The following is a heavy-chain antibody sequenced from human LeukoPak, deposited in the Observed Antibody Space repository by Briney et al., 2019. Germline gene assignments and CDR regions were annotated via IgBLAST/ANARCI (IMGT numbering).Heavy chain of an antibody. J-gene: IGHJ4*02. Sequence: PGGSLRLSCAASGFTFSSYWMHWVRQAPGKGLVWVSRMNSDGSSTSYADSVKGRFTISRDNAKNTLYLEMNSLRAEDTAVHYCAREFRWFFDYWGQGTLVTVSS. V-gene: IGHV3-74*01. CDR1: GFTFSSYW. CDR3: AREFRWFFDY. CDR2: MNSDGSST. D-gene: IGHD2-15*01.